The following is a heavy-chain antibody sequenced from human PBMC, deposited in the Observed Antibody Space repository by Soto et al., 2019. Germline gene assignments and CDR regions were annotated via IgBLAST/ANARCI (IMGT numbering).Heavy chain of an antibody. CDR1: GFTFSSYA. D-gene: IGHD2-21*01. CDR3: AKETSLANLWYYYYGMDV. V-gene: IGHV3-23*01. CDR2: ISGSGGST. Sequence: GGSLRLSCAASGFTFSSYAMSWVRQAPGKGLEWVSAISGSGGSTYYADSVKGRFTISRDNSKNTLYLQMNSLRAEDTAVYYCAKETSLANLWYYYYGMDVWGQGTTVTVSS. J-gene: IGHJ6*02.